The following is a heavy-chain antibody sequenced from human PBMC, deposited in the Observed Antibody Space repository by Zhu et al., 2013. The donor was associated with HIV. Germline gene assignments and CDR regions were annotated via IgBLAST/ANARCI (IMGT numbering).Heavy chain of an antibody. CDR1: GYMFSNYG. V-gene: IGHV1-18*03. J-gene: IGHJ3*02. D-gene: IGHD1-1*01. Sequence: QVQVTQSEPVLTKSGASVRVSCKTSGYMFSNYGINWVRLAPGRGLEWMGWITPYNGKTSYSQKMQGRVTMTADISTGTVNMDLRTLTSDDMALYYCTRGMEGQTMTAFDIWAPDNGHRLF. CDR3: TRGMEGQTMTAFDI. CDR2: ITPYNGKT.